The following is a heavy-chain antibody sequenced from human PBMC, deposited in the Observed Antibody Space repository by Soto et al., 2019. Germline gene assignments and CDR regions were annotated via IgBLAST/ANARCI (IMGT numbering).Heavy chain of an antibody. CDR2: ISAYNGNT. J-gene: IGHJ6*02. CDR3: ARERALYYYYGMDV. V-gene: IGHV1-18*01. CDR1: GYTFISNG. Sequence: QVQLVQSGAEVKKPGASVKVSCKASGYTFISNGISWVRQAPGQGLEWMGWISAYNGNTNYAQKFQGRVTRTTDTSTSTAYMELRSLSSDDTAVFYCARERALYYYYGMDVWGQGTTVTVSS.